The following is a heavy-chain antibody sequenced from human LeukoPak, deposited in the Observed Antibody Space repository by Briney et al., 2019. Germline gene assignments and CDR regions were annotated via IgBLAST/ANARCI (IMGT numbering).Heavy chain of an antibody. J-gene: IGHJ4*02. CDR2: ISISTDT. CDR3: AIAQSWDELFDS. CDR1: GIAVIGNY. Sequence: GGSLTLSCAASGIAVIGNYMSWARQPPGKGLEWVSFISISTDTFYADSVRGRFTISRDSSKNTLFLQMNSLRDEDSAVYYCAIAQSWDELFDSWGQGTLVTVSS. V-gene: IGHV3-53*01. D-gene: IGHD1-26*01.